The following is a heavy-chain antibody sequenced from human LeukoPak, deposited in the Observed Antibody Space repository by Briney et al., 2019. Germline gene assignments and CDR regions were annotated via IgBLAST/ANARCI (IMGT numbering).Heavy chain of an antibody. CDR2: IKHDGSEKQDGSEK. CDR1: GFTFSQYW. V-gene: IGHV3-7*01. J-gene: IGHJ6*03. D-gene: IGHD3-10*01. CDR3: ARSGRGVDSFYSYMDV. Sequence: GGSLRLSCAASGFTFSQYWMSWVRQAPGKGLEWVANIKHDGSEKQDGSEKNYVDSVKGRFTISRDNAKNSLYLQMNSSRAEDTAVYYCARSGRGVDSFYSYMDVWGKGTTVTVSS.